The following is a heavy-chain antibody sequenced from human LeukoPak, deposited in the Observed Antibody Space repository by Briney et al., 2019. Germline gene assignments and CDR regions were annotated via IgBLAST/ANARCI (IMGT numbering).Heavy chain of an antibody. Sequence: ASVKLSRKASGYTFTSYYMHRVRHAPAQGLELVGVINPIGGSTSYAHKFQGRVTMTSDTATSRVYMELSSLRTEDSAVYYCARDGNTSVFWSGYYTDYGYGMDDWGQGTTVTVSS. D-gene: IGHD3-3*01. CDR3: ARDGNTSVFWSGYYTDYGYGMDD. CDR1: GYTFTSYY. J-gene: IGHJ6*02. CDR2: INPIGGST. V-gene: IGHV1-46*01.